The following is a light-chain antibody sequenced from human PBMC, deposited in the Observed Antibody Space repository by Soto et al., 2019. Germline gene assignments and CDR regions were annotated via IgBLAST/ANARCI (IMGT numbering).Light chain of an antibody. CDR1: ETVRSN. Sequence: MTQSPDTLSVSPGERATLSLRASETVRSNLAWSQLKPGQAPRLFICAASTRATGIPARFIVNGSGTEFTLTIISLQSEEFAVYYCQQYNNWWTVGQGTKVDIK. CDR3: QQYNNWWT. CDR2: AAS. V-gene: IGKV3D-15*01. J-gene: IGKJ1*01.